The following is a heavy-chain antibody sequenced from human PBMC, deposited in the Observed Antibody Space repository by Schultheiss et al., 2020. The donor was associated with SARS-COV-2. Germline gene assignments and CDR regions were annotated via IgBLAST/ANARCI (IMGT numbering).Heavy chain of an antibody. V-gene: IGHV3-30*07. CDR2: ISYDGSNK. CDR3: ARDISSYYGMDV. Sequence: GGSLRLSCAASGFTFSSSAMSWVRQAPGKGLEWVAVISYDGSNKYYADSVKGRFTISRDNSKNTLYLQMNSLRAEDTAVYYCARDISSYYGMDVWGQGTTVTVSS. D-gene: IGHD3-3*02. CDR1: GFTFSSSA. J-gene: IGHJ6*02.